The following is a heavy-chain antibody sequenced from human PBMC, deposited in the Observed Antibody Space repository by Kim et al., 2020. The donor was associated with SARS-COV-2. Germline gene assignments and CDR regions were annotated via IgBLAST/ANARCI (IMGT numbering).Heavy chain of an antibody. CDR2: IIPIFGTA. J-gene: IGHJ3*02. D-gene: IGHD3-22*01. CDR1: GGTFSSYA. V-gene: IGHV1-69*06. Sequence: SVKVSCKASGGTFSSYAISWVRQAPGQGLEWMGGIIPIFGTANYAQKFQGRVTITADKSTSTAYMELSSQRSEDTAVYYCARSYDSSGSDAFDIWGQGTMVTVSS. CDR3: ARSYDSSGSDAFDI.